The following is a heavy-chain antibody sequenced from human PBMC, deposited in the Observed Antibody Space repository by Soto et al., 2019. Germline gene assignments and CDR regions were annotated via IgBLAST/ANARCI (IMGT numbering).Heavy chain of an antibody. CDR1: GYTLTELS. CDR2: FDPEDGET. Sequence: GASVKVSCKVSGYTLTELSMHWVRQAPGKGLEWMGGFDPEDGETIYAQKFQGRVTMTEDTSTDTAYMELSSLRSEDTAVYYFCIGFLSPYYYYYCGMDVWGQGTTVTVSS. D-gene: IGHD3-3*01. J-gene: IGHJ6*02. CDR3: CIGFLSPYYYYYCGMDV. V-gene: IGHV1-24*01.